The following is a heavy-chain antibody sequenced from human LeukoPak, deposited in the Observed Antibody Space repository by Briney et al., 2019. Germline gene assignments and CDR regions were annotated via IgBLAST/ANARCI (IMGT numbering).Heavy chain of an antibody. J-gene: IGHJ4*02. CDR1: GFTFSDVW. CDR2: IYSGGST. D-gene: IGHD6-19*01. CDR3: ARVAVAGNYFDY. V-gene: IGHV3-53*01. Sequence: GGSLRLSCAASGFTFSDVWMSWVRQAPGKGLEWVSVIYSGGSTYYADSVKGRFTISRDNSKNTLYLQMNSLRAEDTAVYYCARVAVAGNYFDYWGQGTLVTVSS.